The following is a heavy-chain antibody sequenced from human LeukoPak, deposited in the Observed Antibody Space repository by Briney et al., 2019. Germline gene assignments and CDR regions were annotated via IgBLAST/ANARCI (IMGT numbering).Heavy chain of an antibody. CDR2: IRYDGSNK. Sequence: GGSLRLSCAASGFTFSSYGMHWVRQAPGKGLEWVAFIRYDGSNKYYADSVKGRFTISRDNSKNTLYLQMNSLRAEDTAVYYCAIIAAAGYCFDYWGQGTLVTVSS. CDR1: GFTFSSYG. V-gene: IGHV3-30*02. J-gene: IGHJ4*02. CDR3: AIIAAAGYCFDY. D-gene: IGHD6-13*01.